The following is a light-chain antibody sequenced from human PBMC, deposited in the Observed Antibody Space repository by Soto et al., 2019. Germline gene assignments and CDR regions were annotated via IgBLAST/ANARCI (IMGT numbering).Light chain of an antibody. J-gene: IGKJ2*01. CDR3: QQLNSNPYT. CDR2: AAS. Sequence: DIQLTQSPSFLSASVGDRVTVTCRASQGISSYLAWYQQKPGKAPKLLIYAASTLQSGVPSRFSGSGSGTELTLTISSLQHEDFATYYCQQLNSNPYTFGQGSKLEIK. V-gene: IGKV1-9*01. CDR1: QGISSY.